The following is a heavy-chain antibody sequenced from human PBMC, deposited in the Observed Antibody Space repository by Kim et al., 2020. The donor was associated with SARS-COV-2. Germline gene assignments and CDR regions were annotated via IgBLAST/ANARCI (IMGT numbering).Heavy chain of an antibody. J-gene: IGHJ4*01. CDR2: MNPNSGNT. Sequence: ASVKVSCKASGYTFTSYDINWVRQASGQGLEWMGWMNPNSGNTGYAQKFQGRVTMTRNTSIRTAYMEVSSLRSEDTAVYYCARGSPILRFLEASEYYFDYWGHVTLVTVSS. CDR1: GYTFTSYD. V-gene: IGHV1-8*01. CDR3: ARGSPILRFLEASEYYFDY. D-gene: IGHD3-3*01.